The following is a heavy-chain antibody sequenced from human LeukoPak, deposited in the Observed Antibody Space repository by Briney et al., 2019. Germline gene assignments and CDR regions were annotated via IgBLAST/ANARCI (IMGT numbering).Heavy chain of an antibody. CDR2: SNHSGST. J-gene: IGHJ3*02. Sequence: PSETLSLTCAGYGGSFSGYYWSWIRQPPGKGLEWSGESNHSGSTNYNPSLKSRVTISVDTSENQFSLKLGSVTAADTAVYYCARVSDSSSGYDAFDIWGQGTMVTVSS. D-gene: IGHD6-13*01. V-gene: IGHV4-34*01. CDR1: GGSFSGYY. CDR3: ARVSDSSSGYDAFDI.